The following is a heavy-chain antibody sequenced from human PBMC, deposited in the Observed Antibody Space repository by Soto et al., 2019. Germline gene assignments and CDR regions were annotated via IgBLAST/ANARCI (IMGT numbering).Heavy chain of an antibody. V-gene: IGHV1-69*13. CDR1: GGTFSSYA. Sequence: GASVKVSCKASGGTFSSYAISWVRQAPGQGLEWMGGIIPIFGTTNYAQKFQGRVTITADESTSTAYMELSSLRSEDTAVYYCARDAGYCSGGSCSNWFDPWGQGTLVTV. J-gene: IGHJ5*02. CDR2: IIPIFGTT. CDR3: ARDAGYCSGGSCSNWFDP. D-gene: IGHD2-15*01.